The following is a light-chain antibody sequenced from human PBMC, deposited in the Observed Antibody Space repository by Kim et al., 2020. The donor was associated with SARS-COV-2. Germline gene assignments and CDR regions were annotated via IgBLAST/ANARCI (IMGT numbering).Light chain of an antibody. CDR3: QQYNNWPRT. Sequence: IVMTQSPATLSVSPGERVTLSCRASQSVRNNLAWYQQRPGQAPRLLIYGASTRATDIPARFSGSGSGTDFTLTISSLQSEDFALYFCQQYNNWPRTFGQGTEVDIK. CDR2: GAS. J-gene: IGKJ1*01. CDR1: QSVRNN. V-gene: IGKV3-15*01.